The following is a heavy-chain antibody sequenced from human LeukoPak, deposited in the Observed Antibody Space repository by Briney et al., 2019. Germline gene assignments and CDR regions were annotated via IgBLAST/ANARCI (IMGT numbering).Heavy chain of an antibody. J-gene: IGHJ4*02. Sequence: SETLSLTCTVSGDSISSYYWSWIRQPPGKGLEWIGYIYYSGSTNYNPSLKSRVTISVDTSENQLSLKLTSVTAADTAVYYCARHYSSGWYYYFDYWGQGTLVTVSS. CDR1: GDSISSYY. CDR2: IYYSGST. D-gene: IGHD6-19*01. CDR3: ARHYSSGWYYYFDY. V-gene: IGHV4-59*08.